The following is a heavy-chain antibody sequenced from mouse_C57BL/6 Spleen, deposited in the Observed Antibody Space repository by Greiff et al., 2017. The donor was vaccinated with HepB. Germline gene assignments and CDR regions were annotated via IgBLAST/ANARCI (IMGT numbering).Heavy chain of an antibody. CDR3: ARYIRSPAMDY. CDR1: GFTFTDYY. Sequence: EVMLVESGGGLVQPGGSLSLSCAASGFTFTDYYMSWVRQPPGKALEWLGFIRNKANGYTTEYSASVKGRFTISRDNSQSILYLQMNALRAEDSATHDCARYIRSPAMDYWGQGTSVTVSS. V-gene: IGHV7-3*01. J-gene: IGHJ4*01. CDR2: IRNKANGYTT.